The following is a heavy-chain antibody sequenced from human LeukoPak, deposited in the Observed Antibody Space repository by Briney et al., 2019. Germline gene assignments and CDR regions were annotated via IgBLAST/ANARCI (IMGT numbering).Heavy chain of an antibody. J-gene: IGHJ3*02. CDR2: SYYSGST. CDR3: ARGRGYGGNYLRSFDI. CDR1: GGSISSYY. D-gene: IGHD1-26*01. Sequence: SETLSLTCTVAGGSISSYYWSWIRQPPGKVLEWIGYSYYSGSTNYNPSLKSRVTISVDTSKTHFSLKRSSVTAADTAVYYCARGRGYGGNYLRSFDIWGQGTMVTVSS. V-gene: IGHV4-59*08.